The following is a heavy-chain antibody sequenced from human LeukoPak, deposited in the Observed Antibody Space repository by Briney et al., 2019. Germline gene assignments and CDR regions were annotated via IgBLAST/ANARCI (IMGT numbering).Heavy chain of an antibody. CDR1: GFTFSGST. CDR2: IRPKANNYAT. Sequence: GGSLRLSCAASGFTFSGSTVHWVRQASGRGLEWVGHIRPKANNYATAYAASVKGRFAISRDDTKNTAYLQLNSLKTEDTAVYYCSRHEFLPGDYWGQGTLVTVSS. CDR3: SRHEFLPGDY. J-gene: IGHJ4*02. D-gene: IGHD3-10*01. V-gene: IGHV3-73*01.